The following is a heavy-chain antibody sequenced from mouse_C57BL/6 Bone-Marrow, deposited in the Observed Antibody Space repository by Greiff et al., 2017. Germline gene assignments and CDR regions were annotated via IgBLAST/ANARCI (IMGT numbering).Heavy chain of an antibody. CDR2: IRNKANGYTT. CDR1: GFTFTDYY. V-gene: IGHV7-3*01. D-gene: IGHD2-4*01. J-gene: IGHJ3*01. Sequence: EVHLVESGGGLVQPGGSLSLSCAASGFTFTDYYMSWVRQPPGKALEWLGFIRNKANGYTTEYSASVKGRFTISRDNSQSILYLQMNALRAEDSATYYCARYELRRGFAYWGQGTLVTVSA. CDR3: ARYELRRGFAY.